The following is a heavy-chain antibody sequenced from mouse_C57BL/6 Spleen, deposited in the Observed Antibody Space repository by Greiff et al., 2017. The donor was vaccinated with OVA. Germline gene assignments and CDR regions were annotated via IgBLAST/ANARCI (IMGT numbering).Heavy chain of an antibody. D-gene: IGHD1-1*01. J-gene: IGHJ3*01. CDR2: IDPENGDT. CDR3: TTNYGSRVAY. CDR1: GFNIKDDY. Sequence: VQLKQSGAELVRPGASVKLSCTASGFNIKDDYMHWVKQRPEQGLEWIGWIDPENGDTEYASKFQGKATITADTSSNTAYLQLSSLTSEDTAVYYCTTNYGSRVAYWGQGTLVTVSA. V-gene: IGHV14-4*01.